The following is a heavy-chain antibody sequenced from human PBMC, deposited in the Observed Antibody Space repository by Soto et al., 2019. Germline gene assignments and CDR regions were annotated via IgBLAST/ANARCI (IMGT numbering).Heavy chain of an antibody. V-gene: IGHV3-7*01. CDR2: IKEDDSEI. CDR1: GFALSSYW. D-gene: IGHD1-26*01. Sequence: GGSLRLSCAASGFALSSYWMTWVRQAPGKGLEWVASIKEDDSEIYYVDSVKGRFTISRDNAKNSLYLQMNSLRAEDTAVYYCATYSGYALPMDVWGTGTTVTVSS. CDR3: ATYSGYALPMDV. J-gene: IGHJ6*03.